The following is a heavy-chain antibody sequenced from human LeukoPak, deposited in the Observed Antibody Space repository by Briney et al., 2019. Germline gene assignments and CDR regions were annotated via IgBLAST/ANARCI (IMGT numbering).Heavy chain of an antibody. V-gene: IGHV3-30*18. CDR3: AKDEIGAVAGLIAY. J-gene: IGHJ4*02. CDR1: GFTFSSYG. CDR2: ISYDGSNK. D-gene: IGHD6-19*01. Sequence: GGSLRLSCAASGFTFSSYGMHWVRQAPGKGLEWVAVISYDGSNKYYADSVKGRFTISRDNSKNTLYLQMNSLRAEDTAVYYCAKDEIGAVAGLIAYWGQVTLVTVSS.